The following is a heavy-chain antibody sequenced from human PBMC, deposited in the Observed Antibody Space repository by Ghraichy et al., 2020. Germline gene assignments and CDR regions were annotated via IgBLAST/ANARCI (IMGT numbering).Heavy chain of an antibody. Sequence: ESLNISCTVSGGSISSYYWSWIRQPPGKGLEWIGYIYYSGSTNYNPSLKSRVTISVDTSKNQFSLKLSSVTAADTAVYYCARDSGYGIDYWGQGTLVTVSS. CDR2: IYYSGST. CDR1: GGSISSYY. D-gene: IGHD5-12*01. V-gene: IGHV4-59*01. J-gene: IGHJ4*02. CDR3: ARDSGYGIDY.